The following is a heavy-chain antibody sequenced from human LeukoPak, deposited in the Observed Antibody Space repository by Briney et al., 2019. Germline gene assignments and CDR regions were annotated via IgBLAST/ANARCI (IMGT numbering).Heavy chain of an antibody. V-gene: IGHV4-59*12. Sequence: SETLSLTCTVSGGSISSYYWSWIRQPPGKRLEWIGHIYYSGNTNYNPSLKSRVTMSIDTSKNQISLRLSSVTAADTAVYYCARSGGSSGWYYFDFWGQGTLVTVSS. D-gene: IGHD6-19*01. CDR2: IYYSGNT. J-gene: IGHJ4*02. CDR1: GGSISSYY. CDR3: ARSGGSSGWYYFDF.